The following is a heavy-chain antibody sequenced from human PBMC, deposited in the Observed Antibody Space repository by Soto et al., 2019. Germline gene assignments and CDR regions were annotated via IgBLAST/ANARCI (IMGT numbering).Heavy chain of an antibody. D-gene: IGHD3-10*01. Sequence: SETLSLTCAVYGGSFSGYYWSWIRQPPGKGLEWIGEINHSGSTNYNPSLKSRVTISVDTSKNQFSLKLSSVTAADTAVYYCARGPYLPYYYGSGSPPFDYWGQGTLVTVSS. CDR3: ARGPYLPYYYGSGSPPFDY. J-gene: IGHJ4*02. V-gene: IGHV4-34*01. CDR1: GGSFSGYY. CDR2: INHSGST.